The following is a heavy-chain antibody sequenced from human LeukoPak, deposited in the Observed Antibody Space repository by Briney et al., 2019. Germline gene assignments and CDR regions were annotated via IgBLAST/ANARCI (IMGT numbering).Heavy chain of an antibody. D-gene: IGHD5-24*01. CDR2: IYYSGST. J-gene: IGHJ4*02. CDR1: GGSISSSSYY. V-gene: IGHV4-39*01. Sequence: SETLSLTCTVSGGSISSSSYYWGWIRQPPGKGLEWIGSIYYSGSTYYNPSLKSRVTISVDTSKNQFSLKLSSVTAADTAVYYCAGREDGYNDLAIDYWGQGTLVTVSS. CDR3: AGREDGYNDLAIDY.